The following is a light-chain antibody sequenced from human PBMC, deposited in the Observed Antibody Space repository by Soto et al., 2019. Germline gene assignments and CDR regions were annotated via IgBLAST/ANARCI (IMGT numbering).Light chain of an antibody. CDR2: DAS. CDR3: QQRTNWLT. Sequence: EIVLTQSPATLSLSPGEGVTLSCRASQNISTYLAWYQRKPGQAPRLLIYDASDRATGIPARFSGSGSGTDFTLTISSPEPEDSAVYYCQQRTNWLTFGPGTKVDIK. CDR1: QNISTY. V-gene: IGKV3-11*01. J-gene: IGKJ3*01.